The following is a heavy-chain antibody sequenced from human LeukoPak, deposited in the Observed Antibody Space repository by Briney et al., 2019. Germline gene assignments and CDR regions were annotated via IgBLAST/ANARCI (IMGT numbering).Heavy chain of an antibody. CDR3: ASRSLLGAFDI. V-gene: IGHV3-9*03. CDR2: ISWNSGSI. CDR1: GFTFDDYA. J-gene: IGHJ3*02. Sequence: GRSLRLSXAASGFTFDDYAMHWVRQAPGKGLEWVSGISWNSGSIGYADSVKGRFTISRDNAKNSLYLQMNSLRAEDMALYYCASRSLLGAFDIWGQGTMVTVSS.